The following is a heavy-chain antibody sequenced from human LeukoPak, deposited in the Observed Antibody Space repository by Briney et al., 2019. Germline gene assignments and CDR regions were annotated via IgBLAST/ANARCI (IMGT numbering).Heavy chain of an antibody. Sequence: GGSLRLSCAASGFTFSSTSMNWVRQAPGRGLEWVAFIGHVAGDIFYGDSVRGRFNISRDDAKGSVYLQMNSLRVDDTAVYFCARDPYTGSMFDYWGHGTLVTVSS. CDR1: GFTFSSTS. CDR3: ARDPYTGSMFDY. V-gene: IGHV3-21*01. CDR2: IGHVAGDI. J-gene: IGHJ4*01. D-gene: IGHD1-1*01.